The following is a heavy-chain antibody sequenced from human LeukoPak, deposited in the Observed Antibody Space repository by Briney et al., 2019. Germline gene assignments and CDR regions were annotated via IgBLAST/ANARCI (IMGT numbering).Heavy chain of an antibody. CDR3: ARDRSGWHKWFDP. D-gene: IGHD6-19*01. V-gene: IGHV3-48*03. CDR2: INSGGSSI. CDR1: GFTFSSYE. Sequence: GGSLRLSCVASGFTFSSYEMNWVRQGPGKGLEWLLYINSGGSSIHYADSVKGRFTISRDNARNSLYLQMNSLRAEDTGIYYCARDRSGWHKWFDPWGQGTLVTVSS. J-gene: IGHJ5*02.